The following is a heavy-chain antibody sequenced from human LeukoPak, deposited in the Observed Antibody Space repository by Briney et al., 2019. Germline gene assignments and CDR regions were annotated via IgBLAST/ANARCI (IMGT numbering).Heavy chain of an antibody. V-gene: IGHV3-23*01. CDR2: ISGSGGST. CDR3: AKTDRRIAAAGDIDY. Sequence: PGGSLRLSCAASGFTFSNYAMSWVRQAPGKGLEWVSGISGSGGSTYYPDSVKGRFTISRDNSKNTLYLQMNSLRAEDTAVYYCAKTDRRIAAAGDIDYWGQGTLVTVSS. J-gene: IGHJ4*02. CDR1: GFTFSNYA. D-gene: IGHD6-13*01.